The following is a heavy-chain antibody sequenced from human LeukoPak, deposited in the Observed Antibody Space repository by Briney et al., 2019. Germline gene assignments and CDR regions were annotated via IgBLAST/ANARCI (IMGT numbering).Heavy chain of an antibody. D-gene: IGHD1-26*01. CDR3: ARLGSSGLFDY. J-gene: IGHJ4*02. CDR2: IYSSGST. CDR1: GDSINSYS. Sequence: SQTLSLTCTLSGDSINSYSWTWIRQPPGKGLEWIGYIYSSGSTNYNSSLKSRVTISVDTSKSQFSLNLTSVTAADTALYYCARLGSSGLFDYWGRGILVTVSS. V-gene: IGHV4-59*01.